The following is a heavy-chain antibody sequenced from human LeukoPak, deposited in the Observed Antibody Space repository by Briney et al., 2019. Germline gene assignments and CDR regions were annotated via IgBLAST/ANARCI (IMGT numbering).Heavy chain of an antibody. V-gene: IGHV3-23*01. Sequence: RGSLRLSCAASGFTFVSYAMSWVRQAPGKGLEWVSFISPSGDRTSNADSVEGRVTISRDNPRNTLSLQMNSLRDEDTAVYYCAIMHGYYDGSGYWVQWGQGTLVTVSS. CDR1: GFTFVSYA. J-gene: IGHJ4*02. CDR2: ISPSGDRT. D-gene: IGHD3-22*01. CDR3: AIMHGYYDGSGYWVQ.